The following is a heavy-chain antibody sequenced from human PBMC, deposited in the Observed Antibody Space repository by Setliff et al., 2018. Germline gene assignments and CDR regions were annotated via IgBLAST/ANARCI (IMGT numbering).Heavy chain of an antibody. CDR2: IHSRGRT. V-gene: IGHV4-61*09. CDR1: GDSINRNIYY. D-gene: IGHD2-21*01. Sequence: SETLSLTCSVSGDSINRNIYYWSWVRQPAGKGLEWVGHIHSRGRTNYNPSLKSRVTISIDKSNNLFSLELASVTAADSAVYYCARVSIAAPYYYGMDVWGQGTTVTVSS. CDR3: ARVSIAAPYYYGMDV. J-gene: IGHJ6*02.